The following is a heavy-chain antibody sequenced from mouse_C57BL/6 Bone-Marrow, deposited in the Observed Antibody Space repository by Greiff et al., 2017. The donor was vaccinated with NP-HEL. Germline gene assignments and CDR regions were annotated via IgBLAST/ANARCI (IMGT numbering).Heavy chain of an antibody. CDR3: ARLDDGYFYWYFDV. D-gene: IGHD2-3*01. V-gene: IGHV5-6*01. CDR2: ISSGGSYT. CDR1: GFTFSSYG. Sequence: EVQGVESGGDLVKPGGSLKLSCAASGFTFSSYGMSWVRQTPDKRLEWVATISSGGSYTYYPDSVKGRFTISRDNAKNTLYLQMSSLKSEDTAMYYCARLDDGYFYWYFDVWGTGTTVTVSS. J-gene: IGHJ1*03.